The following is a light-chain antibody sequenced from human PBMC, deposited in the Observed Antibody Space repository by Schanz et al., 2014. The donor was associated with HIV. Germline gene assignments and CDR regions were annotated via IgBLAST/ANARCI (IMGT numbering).Light chain of an antibody. CDR1: SGDVGPYDY. V-gene: IGLV2-11*01. J-gene: IGLJ2*01. CDR3: CSYAGSYTLV. Sequence: QSALTQPASVSGSPGQSITISCTGSSGDVGPYDYVSWYQQHPGKAPKLMIYDVSKRPSGVPDRFSGSKSGNTASLTISGLQAEDEADYYCCSYAGSYTLVFGGGTKLTVL. CDR2: DVS.